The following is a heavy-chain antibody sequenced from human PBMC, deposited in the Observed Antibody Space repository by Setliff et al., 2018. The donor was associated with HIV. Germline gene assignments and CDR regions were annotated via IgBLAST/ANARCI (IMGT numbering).Heavy chain of an antibody. CDR2: INAGNGNT. CDR1: GYTFSRYA. J-gene: IGHJ6*03. CDR3: ARDHVVCSGGTCRSEDPYYYYYMNL. V-gene: IGHV1-3*01. Sequence: ASVKVSCKASGYTFSRYAMHWVRQAPGQRLEWMGWINAGNGNTKYSQKFQGRVTITTDESTSTAYMELSSLGSEDTAVYYCARDHVVCSGGTCRSEDPYYYYYMNLWGEGTRSPYP. D-gene: IGHD2-15*01.